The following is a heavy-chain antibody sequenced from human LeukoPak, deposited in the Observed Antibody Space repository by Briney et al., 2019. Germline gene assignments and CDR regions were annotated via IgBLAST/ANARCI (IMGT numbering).Heavy chain of an antibody. D-gene: IGHD4-23*01. CDR1: GYSFTNYW. Sequence: GESLKISLKGSGYSFTNYWIAWVRQMPRKGLEWMGIIYPDDSDTRYSPSFQGQVTISADKSISTAYLQWSSLKASDTAMYYCARRSYGGKDFDQWGQGTLVTVSS. CDR3: ARRSYGGKDFDQ. V-gene: IGHV5-51*01. CDR2: IYPDDSDT. J-gene: IGHJ4*02.